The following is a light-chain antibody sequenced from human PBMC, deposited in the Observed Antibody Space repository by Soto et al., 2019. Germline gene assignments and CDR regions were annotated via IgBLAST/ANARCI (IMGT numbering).Light chain of an antibody. CDR2: DVS. V-gene: IGLV2-14*03. J-gene: IGLJ2*01. CDR3: SSYTSSSTLV. CDR1: SSDVGGYNY. Sequence: QSVLTQPASVSGSPGQSITISCTGTSSDVGGYNYVSWYQQHPGEAPKLMIYDVSNRPSGVSNRFSGSKSGNTASLTISGLQAEDEADYYCSSYTSSSTLVFGGGTKSPS.